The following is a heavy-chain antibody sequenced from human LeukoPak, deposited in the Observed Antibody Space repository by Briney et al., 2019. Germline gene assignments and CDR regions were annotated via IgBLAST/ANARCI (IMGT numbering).Heavy chain of an antibody. CDR1: GFTFSSYA. CDR2: ISGSGGST. CDR3: AKALNGSHFDY. Sequence: PGGSLRLSCAASGFTFSSYAMNWVRQAPGKGQEWVSAISGSGGSTYSTDSVKGRFTISRDNSKNTLYLQMNSLRAEDTAVYYCAKALNGSHFDYWGQGTLVTVSS. V-gene: IGHV3-23*01. J-gene: IGHJ4*02. D-gene: IGHD1-26*01.